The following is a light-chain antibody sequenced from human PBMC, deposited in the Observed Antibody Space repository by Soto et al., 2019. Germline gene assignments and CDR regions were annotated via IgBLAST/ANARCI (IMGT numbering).Light chain of an antibody. CDR1: QGIRND. J-gene: IGKJ1*01. V-gene: IGKV1-6*01. CDR2: AAS. Sequence: AIQMTQCPSSLSASVGDRGTITCRARQGIRNDLGWYQQKPGKAPKLLIYAASTLQSGVPSRFSGSGSGTGFTLTISSLQPEDCATYYCLQDYNYPWTFGQGTKVDIK. CDR3: LQDYNYPWT.